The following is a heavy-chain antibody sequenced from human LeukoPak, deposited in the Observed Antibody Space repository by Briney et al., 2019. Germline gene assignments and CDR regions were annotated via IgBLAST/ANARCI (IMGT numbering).Heavy chain of an antibody. V-gene: IGHV3-9*01. CDR1: GFTFDDYA. D-gene: IGHD3-3*01. CDR3: ARDSSPLRITIFGSPDDAFDI. J-gene: IGHJ3*02. CDR2: ISWNSDNI. Sequence: PGRSLRLSCAASGFTFDDYAMHWVRQAPGKGLEWVSCISWNSDNIGYADSVKGRFTISRDNAKNSLYLQMNSLRAEDTAVYYCARDSSPLRITIFGSPDDAFDIWGQGTMVTVSS.